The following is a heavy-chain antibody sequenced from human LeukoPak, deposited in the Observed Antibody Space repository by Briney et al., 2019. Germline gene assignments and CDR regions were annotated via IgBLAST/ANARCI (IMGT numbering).Heavy chain of an antibody. D-gene: IGHD3-10*01. J-gene: IGHJ4*02. Sequence: PGGSLRLSCAASGFTFSSYAMSWVRQAPGKGLGWVSAISGSGGSTYYADSVKGRFTISRDNSKNTLYLQMNSLRAEDTAVYYCAREVLLWFGELSNLFDYWGQGTLVTVSS. CDR2: ISGSGGST. CDR1: GFTFSSYA. CDR3: AREVLLWFGELSNLFDY. V-gene: IGHV3-23*01.